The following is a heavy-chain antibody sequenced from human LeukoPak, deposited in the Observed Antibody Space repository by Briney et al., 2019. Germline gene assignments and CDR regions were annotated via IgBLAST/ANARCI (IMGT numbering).Heavy chain of an antibody. CDR3: ARDLTPYYYDSSGWTPDY. J-gene: IGHJ4*02. D-gene: IGHD3-22*01. CDR1: GFTVSSNY. V-gene: IGHV3-53*01. Sequence: GGSLRLSCAASGFTVSSNYMSWVRQAPGKGLEWVSVIYSGGSTYYADSVKGRFTISRDNAKNSLYLQMNSLRAEDTAVYYCARDLTPYYYDSSGWTPDYWGQGTLVTVSS. CDR2: IYSGGST.